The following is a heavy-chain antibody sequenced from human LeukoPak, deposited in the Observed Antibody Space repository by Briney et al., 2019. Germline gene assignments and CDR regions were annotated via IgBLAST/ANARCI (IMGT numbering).Heavy chain of an antibody. V-gene: IGHV3-33*01. D-gene: IGHD3-22*01. CDR3: ARPTATYYYDSSGYYRTRNDAFDI. Sequence: GGSLRLSCAASGFTFSSYGMHWVRQAPGKGLEWVAVIWYDGSNKYYADSVKGRFTISRENSNNTLYLQMNSLRAEDTAVYYCARPTATYYYDSSGYYRTRNDAFDIWGQGTMVTVSS. CDR1: GFTFSSYG. J-gene: IGHJ3*02. CDR2: IWYDGSNK.